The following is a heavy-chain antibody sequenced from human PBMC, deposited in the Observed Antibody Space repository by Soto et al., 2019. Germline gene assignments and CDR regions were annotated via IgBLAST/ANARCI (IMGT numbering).Heavy chain of an antibody. CDR1: GFTFSSYS. CDR2: ISSSSSYI. V-gene: IGHV3-21*01. Sequence: EVQLVESGGGLVKPGGSLRLSCAASGFTFSSYSMNWVRQAPGKGLEWVSSISSSSSYIYYADSVKGRFTISRDNAKNSLYLQMNSLRAEDTAVYYCARDGPLYYYDSSGWGSWGQGTLVTVSS. CDR3: ARDGPLYYYDSSGWGS. D-gene: IGHD3-22*01. J-gene: IGHJ5*02.